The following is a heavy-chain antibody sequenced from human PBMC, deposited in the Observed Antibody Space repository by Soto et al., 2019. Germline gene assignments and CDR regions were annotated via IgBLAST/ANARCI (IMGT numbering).Heavy chain of an antibody. Sequence: GSVILSCAASGIAFSTFSMTWVVQAPGKRLEWAAAISVSGNNAYYADSVKGRFTISRDNSQNSVFLQMSSLRADDTAVYYCARDQLRPGILYSLGVLLPEYGLWGQGTLVTVSS. CDR1: GIAFSTFS. V-gene: IGHV3-23*01. D-gene: IGHD3-22*01. CDR2: ISVSGNNA. CDR3: ARDQLRPGILYSLGVLLPEYGL. J-gene: IGHJ4*02.